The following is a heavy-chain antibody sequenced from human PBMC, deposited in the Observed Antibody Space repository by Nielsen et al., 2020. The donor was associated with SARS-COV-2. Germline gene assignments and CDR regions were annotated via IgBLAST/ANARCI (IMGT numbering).Heavy chain of an antibody. V-gene: IGHV3-30*04. CDR3: VGDNN. CDR1: GFNFSDYE. CDR2: ISYDGRNK. J-gene: IGHJ4*02. Sequence: GESLKISCTVSGFNFSDYEMNWVRQAPGKGLDWVAIISYDGRNKQYADSVKGRSTISRDNSKNTVYLLMNRLRSDDTAVYYCVGDNNWGQGALVTVSA.